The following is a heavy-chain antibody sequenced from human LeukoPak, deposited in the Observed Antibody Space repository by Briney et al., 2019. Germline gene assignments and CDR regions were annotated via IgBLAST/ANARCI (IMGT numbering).Heavy chain of an antibody. V-gene: IGHV4-39*01. D-gene: IGHD3/OR15-3a*01. Sequence: SETLSLTCTVSGVSISSSNSYWGWIRQPPGKGLEWIGSIYYSGNTYYNTSLKSQVSISIDTSKNQFSLKLTSVTAADTAVYYCARQTGSGLFILPGGQGTLVTVFS. CDR3: ARQTGSGLFILP. CDR2: IYYSGNT. J-gene: IGHJ4*02. CDR1: GVSISSSNSY.